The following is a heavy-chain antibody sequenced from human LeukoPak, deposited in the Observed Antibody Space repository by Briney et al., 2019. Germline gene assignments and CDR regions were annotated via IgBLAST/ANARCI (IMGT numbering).Heavy chain of an antibody. Sequence: PGGSLRLSCAPSGFTFSSYSMSWVRQAPGKGLEWVGRIKSKTDGGTTDYAAPVKGRFTISRDDSKNTLYLQMNSLKPEDTVVYYCTTRYYDYVWGSYPLFDYWGQGTLVTVSS. J-gene: IGHJ4*02. CDR2: IKSKTDGGTT. CDR3: TTRYYDYVWGSYPLFDY. CDR1: GFTFSSYS. D-gene: IGHD3-16*02. V-gene: IGHV3-15*01.